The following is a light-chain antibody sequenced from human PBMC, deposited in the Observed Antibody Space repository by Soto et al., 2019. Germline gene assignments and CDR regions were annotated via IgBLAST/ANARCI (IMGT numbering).Light chain of an antibody. J-gene: IGKJ1*01. CDR2: TVS. Sequence: DIQMTQSPSSVSASVGDRVTITCRASQAISHWLAWFQQRPGKAPNLLISTVSTVQSGVPSRFSGSGSGTDFTLTISSLQPEDFATYYCQQGKSFPWTFGQGTKVEIK. CDR1: QAISHW. CDR3: QQGKSFPWT. V-gene: IGKV1-12*01.